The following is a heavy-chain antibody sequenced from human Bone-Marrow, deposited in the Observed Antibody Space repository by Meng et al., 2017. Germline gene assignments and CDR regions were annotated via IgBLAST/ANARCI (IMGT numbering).Heavy chain of an antibody. J-gene: IGHJ4*02. CDR1: GFTFSDYY. V-gene: IGHV3-11*01. Sequence: GESLKTSCAASGFTFSDYYMSWIRQAPGKGLEWVSYISSSGSTIYYADSVKGRFTISRDNAKNSLYLQMNSLRAEDTAVYYCARGRPTGYSSSRYLFDYWGQGTLVTVSS. D-gene: IGHD6-13*01. CDR3: ARGRPTGYSSSRYLFDY. CDR2: ISSSGSTI.